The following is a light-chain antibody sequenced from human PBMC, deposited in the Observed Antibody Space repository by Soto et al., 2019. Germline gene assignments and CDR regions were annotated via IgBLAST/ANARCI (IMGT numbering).Light chain of an antibody. CDR1: QGISNF. V-gene: IGKV1-27*01. J-gene: IGKJ1*01. Sequence: DIQMTQSPSSLSASVGDRVTITCRASQGISNFLAWHQQKPGKVPKLLIYAASTLQSGVPSRFSGSGSGTDFTLTITSLQPEDVATYYCQKYNSAPWTFAQGTKVEIK. CDR3: QKYNSAPWT. CDR2: AAS.